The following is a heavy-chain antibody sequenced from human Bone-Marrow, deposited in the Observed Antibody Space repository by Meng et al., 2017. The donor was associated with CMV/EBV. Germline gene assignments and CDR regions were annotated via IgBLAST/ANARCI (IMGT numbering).Heavy chain of an antibody. Sequence: SVKVSCKASGGTFSSYAISWVRQAPGQGLEWMGGIIPILGIANYAQKFQGRVTITADKSTSTAYMELSSLRSEDTAVYYCARDARIAALRYYGMDVWVQGTTVTVSS. V-gene: IGHV1-69*10. J-gene: IGHJ6*02. CDR2: IIPILGIA. CDR3: ARDARIAALRYYGMDV. D-gene: IGHD6-13*01. CDR1: GGTFSSYA.